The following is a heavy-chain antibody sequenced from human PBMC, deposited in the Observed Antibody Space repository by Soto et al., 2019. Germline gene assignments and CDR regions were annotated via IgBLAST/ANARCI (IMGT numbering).Heavy chain of an antibody. J-gene: IGHJ1*01. D-gene: IGHD6-19*01. Sequence: EVQLLESGGGLVQPGGSLRLSCAASGFTFSSYAMSWVRQAPGKGLEWVSAISGSGGSTYYADSVKGRFTISRDNSTSTLYLKINSLSAEDTAVYYCAKDPRVELGVANRGYFQHWGQGTMVTV. CDR2: ISGSGGST. CDR3: AKDPRVELGVANRGYFQH. CDR1: GFTFSSYA. V-gene: IGHV3-23*01.